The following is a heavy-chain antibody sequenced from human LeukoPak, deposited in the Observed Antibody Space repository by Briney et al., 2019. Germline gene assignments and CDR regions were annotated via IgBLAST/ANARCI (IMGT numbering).Heavy chain of an antibody. Sequence: SVKVSCKASGGTFSSYAISWVRQAPGQGLEWMGRIIPILGIADYAQKFQGRVTITADKSTSTAYMELSSLRSEDTAVYYCARTFYDTLDSDAFDFWGQGTMVIVSS. CDR1: GGTFSSYA. D-gene: IGHD2/OR15-2a*01. J-gene: IGHJ3*01. V-gene: IGHV1-69*04. CDR3: ARTFYDTLDSDAFDF. CDR2: IIPILGIA.